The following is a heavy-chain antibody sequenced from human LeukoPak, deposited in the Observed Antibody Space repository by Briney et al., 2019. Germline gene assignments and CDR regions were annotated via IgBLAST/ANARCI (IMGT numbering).Heavy chain of an antibody. CDR2: IKEDGSEK. V-gene: IGHV3-7*01. J-gene: IGHJ4*02. D-gene: IGHD2/OR15-2a*01. Sequence: GGSLRLSCVASGFTFSSYWMSWVRQAPGKGLEWVADIKEDGSEKYYVDSVKGRFTISRDNAKNSLYLQMNSLRAEDTAVYYCARLGQRNWPYYFDYWGQGTLVTVSS. CDR3: ARLGQRNWPYYFDY. CDR1: GFTFSSYW.